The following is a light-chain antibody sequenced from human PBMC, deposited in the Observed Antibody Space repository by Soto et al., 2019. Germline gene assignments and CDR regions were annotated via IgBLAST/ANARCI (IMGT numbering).Light chain of an antibody. J-gene: IGKJ1*01. CDR1: QSVSSSY. CDR3: QEHNLWPGT. V-gene: IGKV3D-20*02. Sequence: EIVLTQSPGTLSLSPGERATLSCRSSQSVSSSYLAWYQQKPGQAPRLLIYDASNRATGIPARFSGSGSGTDFTLTISSLEPEDFAVYYCQEHNLWPGTFGQGTKVDIK. CDR2: DAS.